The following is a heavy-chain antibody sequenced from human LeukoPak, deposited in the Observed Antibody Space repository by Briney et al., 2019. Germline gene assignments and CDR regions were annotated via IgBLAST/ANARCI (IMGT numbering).Heavy chain of an antibody. Sequence: PGGSLRLSCAASGFTFSSYGMHWVRQAPGKGLEWVAVISYDGSNKYYADSVKGRFTISRDNSKNTLYLQMNSLRAEDTAVYYCAKDITRIGIAAAGAFDYWGQGTLVTVSS. D-gene: IGHD6-13*01. V-gene: IGHV3-30*18. CDR3: AKDITRIGIAAAGAFDY. J-gene: IGHJ4*02. CDR1: GFTFSSYG. CDR2: ISYDGSNK.